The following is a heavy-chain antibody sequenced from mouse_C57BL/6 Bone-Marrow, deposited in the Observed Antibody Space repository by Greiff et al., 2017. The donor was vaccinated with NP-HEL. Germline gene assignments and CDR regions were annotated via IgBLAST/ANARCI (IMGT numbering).Heavy chain of an antibody. CDR2: IRSKSSNYAT. Sequence: DVMLVESGGGLVQPKGSLKLSCAASGFTFNTYAMHWVRQAPGKGLEWVARIRSKSSNYATYYADSVKDRFTISRDDSQSMLYLQMNNLKTEDTAMYYCVRDMHDYDEAWFAYWGQGTLVTVSA. J-gene: IGHJ3*01. CDR3: VRDMHDYDEAWFAY. CDR1: GFTFNTYA. D-gene: IGHD2-4*01. V-gene: IGHV10-3*01.